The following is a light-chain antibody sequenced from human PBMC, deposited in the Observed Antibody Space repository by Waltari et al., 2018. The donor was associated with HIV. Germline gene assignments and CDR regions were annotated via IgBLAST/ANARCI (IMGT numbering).Light chain of an antibody. Sequence: SYVLTQPPSVSVAPGKTARITCGGNNIGSQSVHCYQQKPGQAPVLVIYDDSDRPSGIPERFSGSNSGNTATLTISRVEAGDEADYYCQVWDSSSDHVVFGGGTKLTVL. CDR3: QVWDSSSDHVV. J-gene: IGLJ2*01. CDR2: DDS. V-gene: IGLV3-21*04. CDR1: NIGSQS.